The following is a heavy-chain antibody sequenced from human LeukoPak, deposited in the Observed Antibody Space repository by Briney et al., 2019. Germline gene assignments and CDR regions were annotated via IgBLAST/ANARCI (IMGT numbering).Heavy chain of an antibody. Sequence: SETLSLTCAVYGGSFSGYYWSWIRQPPGKGLEWIGEISHSGSTNYNPSLKSRVTISLDTSKNQFSLKLSSVTAADTAVYYCAKDLGLRGIYGPRGGKTIDYWGQGTLVSVSS. D-gene: IGHD2-21*01. CDR1: GGSFSGYY. J-gene: IGHJ4*02. CDR3: AKDLGLRGIYGPRGGKTIDY. CDR2: ISHSGST. V-gene: IGHV4-34*01.